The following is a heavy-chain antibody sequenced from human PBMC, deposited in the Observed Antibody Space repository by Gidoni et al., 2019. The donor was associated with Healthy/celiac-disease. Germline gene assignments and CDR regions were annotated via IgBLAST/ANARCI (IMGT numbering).Heavy chain of an antibody. D-gene: IGHD3-10*01. CDR1: GFTFSRYA. CDR3: AKGSGFDY. J-gene: IGHJ4*02. V-gene: IGHV3-23*01. CDR2: ISGSGGST. Sequence: EVQLLESGGGLVQTGGSLRLSCAASGFTFSRYAMRWVRQAPGKGLEWVSAISGSGGSTYYAYSVKVRFTISRDKSKNTLYLQMNSLRAEDTAVYYCAKGSGFDYWGQGTLVTVSS.